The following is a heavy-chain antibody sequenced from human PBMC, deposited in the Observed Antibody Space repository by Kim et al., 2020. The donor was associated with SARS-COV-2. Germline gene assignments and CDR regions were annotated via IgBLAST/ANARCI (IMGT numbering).Heavy chain of an antibody. D-gene: IGHD6-13*01. J-gene: IGHJ4*02. CDR1: GGSISSSSYY. CDR2: IYYSGST. CDR3: ARIGYLIAAAGDVDY. V-gene: IGHV4-39*01. Sequence: SETLSLTCTVSGGSISSSSYYWGWIRQPPGKGLEWIGSIYYSGSTYYNPSLKSRVTISVDTSKNQFSLKLSSVTAADTAVYYCARIGYLIAAAGDVDYWGQGTLVTVSS.